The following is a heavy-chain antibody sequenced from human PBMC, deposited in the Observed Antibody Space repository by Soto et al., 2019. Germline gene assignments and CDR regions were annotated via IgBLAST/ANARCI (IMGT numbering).Heavy chain of an antibody. CDR2: ISAYNGNT. D-gene: IGHD6-13*01. J-gene: IGHJ4*02. CDR3: ARRQYSSSWLADDY. Sequence: ASVKVSCKASGYPFTSYGISWVRQAPGQGLEWMGWISAYNGNTNYAQKLQGRVTMTTDTSTSTAYMELRSLRSDDTAVYYCARRQYSSSWLADDYWGQGTLVTVSS. V-gene: IGHV1-18*01. CDR1: GYPFTSYG.